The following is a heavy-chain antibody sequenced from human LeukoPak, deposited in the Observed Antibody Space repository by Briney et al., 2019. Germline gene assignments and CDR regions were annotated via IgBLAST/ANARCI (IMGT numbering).Heavy chain of an antibody. Sequence: ETLSLTCAVYGGSFSGYYWSWVRQAPGKGLEWVSAISGSGGSTYYADSVKGRFTISRDNSKNTLYLQMNSLRAEDTAVYYCAKGHYYDSSGYYGYWGQGTLVTVSS. J-gene: IGHJ4*02. D-gene: IGHD3-22*01. V-gene: IGHV3-23*01. CDR1: GGSFSGYY. CDR2: ISGSGGST. CDR3: AKGHYYDSSGYYGY.